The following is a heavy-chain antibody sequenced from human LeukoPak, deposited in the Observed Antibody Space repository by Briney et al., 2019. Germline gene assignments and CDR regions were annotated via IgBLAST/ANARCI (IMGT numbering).Heavy chain of an antibody. CDR2: YSGGST. CDR1: GFTVSSNY. D-gene: IGHD1-26*01. V-gene: IGHV3-53*01. J-gene: IGHJ3*02. CDR3: ARGGSYLSAFGI. Sequence: GGSLRLSCAASGFTVSSNYMIYSGGSTFYADSVKGRFTISRDNSKNTLYLQMNSLRAEDTAVYYCARGGSYLSAFGIWGQGTMVTVSS.